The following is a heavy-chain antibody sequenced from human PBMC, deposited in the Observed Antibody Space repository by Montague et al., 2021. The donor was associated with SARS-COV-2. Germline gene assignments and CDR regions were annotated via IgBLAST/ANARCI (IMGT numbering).Heavy chain of an antibody. CDR2: IYSSGDT. J-gene: IGHJ5*02. V-gene: IGHV3-66*01. CDR3: ASGMFDT. Sequence: SLRLSCAASGFTVSRTYMSWVRQAPGKGLEWISVIYSSGDTYHADFMKDRFTISRDNSKNTVYLQMHILRAEDTAVYYCASGMFDTWGQGTLVTVSS. CDR1: GFTVSRTY.